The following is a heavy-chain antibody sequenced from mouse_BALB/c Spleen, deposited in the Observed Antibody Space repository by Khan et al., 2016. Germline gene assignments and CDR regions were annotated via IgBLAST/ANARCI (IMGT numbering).Heavy chain of an antibody. V-gene: IGHV3-2*02. CDR3: ARGRAYSSYFDY. CDR2: ISYSGST. Sequence: ASLPGLVKPSQSLSLTCTVTGYSITSDYAWNWIRQFPGNKLEWMGYISYSGSTSYNPSLKSRISITRDTSKNQFFLQLNSVTTEDTATXYCARGRAYSSYFDYWGQGTTLTVSS. CDR1: GYSITSDYA. J-gene: IGHJ2*01. D-gene: IGHD2-10*01.